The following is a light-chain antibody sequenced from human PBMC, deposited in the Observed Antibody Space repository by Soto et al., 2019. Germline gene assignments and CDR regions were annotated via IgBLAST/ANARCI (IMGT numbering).Light chain of an antibody. Sequence: DIVMTQSPSSLSASLGDRVTITCRASQTIITYLNWYQQKPGKAPKLLIYGTSNLQSGVPSRFRGSASGTDFTLTISSLQPEDFATYYCQQSYSKSVTFGQGTKVDIK. J-gene: IGKJ1*01. V-gene: IGKV1-39*01. CDR2: GTS. CDR1: QTIITY. CDR3: QQSYSKSVT.